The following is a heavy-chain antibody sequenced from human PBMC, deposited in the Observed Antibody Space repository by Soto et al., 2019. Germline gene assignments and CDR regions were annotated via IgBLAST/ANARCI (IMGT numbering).Heavy chain of an antibody. D-gene: IGHD1-7*01. CDR3: ARQITGTTLDWFDP. J-gene: IGHJ5*02. CDR2: IIPIFGTA. Sequence: WASVKVSCKASGGTFSSYAISWVRQAPGQGLEWMGGIIPIFGTANYAQKFQGRVTITADESTSTAYMELSSLRSEDTAMYYCARQITGTTLDWFDPWGQGTLVTVSS. V-gene: IGHV1-69*13. CDR1: GGTFSSYA.